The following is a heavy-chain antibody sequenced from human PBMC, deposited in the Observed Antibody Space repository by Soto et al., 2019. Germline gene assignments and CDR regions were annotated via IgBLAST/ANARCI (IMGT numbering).Heavy chain of an antibody. D-gene: IGHD3-9*01. CDR2: IIPILGIA. CDR1: GGTFSSYT. J-gene: IGHJ6*02. CDR3: ARDYSRLLRYFDWSIRAPNYYGMDV. V-gene: IGHV1-69*08. Sequence: QVQLVQSGAEVKKPGSSVKVSCKASGGTFSSYTISWVRQAPGQGLEWMGRIIPILGIANYAQKFQGRVTITAEQSTSTAYMELSSLRSEYTAVYYCARDYSRLLRYFDWSIRAPNYYGMDVWGQGTTVTVSS.